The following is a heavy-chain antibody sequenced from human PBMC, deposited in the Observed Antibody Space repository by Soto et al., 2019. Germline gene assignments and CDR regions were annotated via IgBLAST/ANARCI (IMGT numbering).Heavy chain of an antibody. CDR3: ARDVTRNYYDSSGHYYFDY. J-gene: IGHJ4*02. Sequence: AASVKVSCKASGYTFTNYGVSWVRQAPGQGLEWMGWISGYNGNTNYAQNLQGRVSMTTDTSTSTAYMELRSLRPDDTAVYYCARDVTRNYYDSSGHYYFDYWGQGTLVTVSS. D-gene: IGHD3-22*01. CDR1: GYTFTNYG. V-gene: IGHV1-18*04. CDR2: ISGYNGNT.